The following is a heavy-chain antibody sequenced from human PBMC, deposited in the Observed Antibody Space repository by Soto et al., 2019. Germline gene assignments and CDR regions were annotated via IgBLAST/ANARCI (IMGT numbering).Heavy chain of an antibody. V-gene: IGHV4-4*01. CDR1: DGSISTYDW. CDR3: ATGNVDSMLEY. D-gene: IGHD3-3*01. CDR2: MFHSGGA. J-gene: IGHJ4*02. Sequence: KASETLSLTCVVSDGSISTYDWWTCVRQPPGKGLEWIGKMFHSGGADYSPSLKSRVTISADSSKNHFSLRLTAVTAADTAVYCCATGNVDSMLEYWGQGTQVTVSS.